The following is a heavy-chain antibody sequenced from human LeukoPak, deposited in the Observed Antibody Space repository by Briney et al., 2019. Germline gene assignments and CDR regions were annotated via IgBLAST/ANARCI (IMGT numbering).Heavy chain of an antibody. CDR2: IKQDGSEK. J-gene: IGHJ4*02. CDR3: ARDLYYYDSSGYYY. D-gene: IGHD3-22*01. CDR1: GFTFSSYW. V-gene: IGHV3-7*01. Sequence: PGGSLRLSCAASGFTFSSYWMSWVRQAPGKGLEWVANIKQDGSEKYYVDSVKGRFTISRDNAKNSLYLQMNSLRAEDTAVYYCARDLYYYDSSGYYYWGQGTLVTVSS.